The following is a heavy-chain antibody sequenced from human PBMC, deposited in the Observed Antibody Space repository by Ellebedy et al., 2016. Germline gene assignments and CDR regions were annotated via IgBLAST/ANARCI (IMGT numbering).Heavy chain of an antibody. J-gene: IGHJ3*02. V-gene: IGHV4-59*01. CDR2: IYYSGST. CDR1: GGSISSYY. Sequence: SGTLSLTCTVSGGSISSYYWSWIRQPPGKGLEWIGYIYYSGSTNYNPSLKSRVTISVDTSKNQFSLKLSSVTAADTAVYYCARVSGSYPDAFDIWGQGTMVTVSS. D-gene: IGHD1-26*01. CDR3: ARVSGSYPDAFDI.